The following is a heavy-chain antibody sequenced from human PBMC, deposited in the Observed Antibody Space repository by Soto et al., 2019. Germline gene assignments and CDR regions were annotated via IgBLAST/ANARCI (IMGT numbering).Heavy chain of an antibody. CDR1: GYTFTSYA. D-gene: IGHD6-6*01. CDR3: ARVQVKLADAFDI. J-gene: IGHJ3*02. CDR2: INAGNGNT. Sequence: ASVKVSCKASGYTFTSYAMHWVRQAPGQRLEWMGWINAGNGNTKYSQKFQGRVTITRDTSASTAYMELSSLRSEDTAVYYCARVQVKLADAFDIWGQGTMVTVS. V-gene: IGHV1-3*01.